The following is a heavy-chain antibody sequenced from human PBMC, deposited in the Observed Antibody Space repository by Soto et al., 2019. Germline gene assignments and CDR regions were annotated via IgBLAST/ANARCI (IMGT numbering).Heavy chain of an antibody. CDR3: AKVGGGYCSSTSCYSWLDY. Sequence: GGSLRLSCAASRFSFSSYGMHWVRQAPGKGLEWVAVISYDGTNKYYADSVKGRFTISRDNSKSTLYLQMNSLRAEDTAVYYCAKVGGGYCSSTSCYSWLDYWGQGTLVTVSS. CDR2: ISYDGTNK. CDR1: RFSFSSYG. D-gene: IGHD2-2*01. J-gene: IGHJ4*02. V-gene: IGHV3-30*18.